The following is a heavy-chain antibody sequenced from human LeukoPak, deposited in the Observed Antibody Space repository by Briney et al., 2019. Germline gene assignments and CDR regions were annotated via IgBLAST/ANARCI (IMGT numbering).Heavy chain of an antibody. CDR2: IIPIFGTA. CDR1: GGTFSSYA. V-gene: IGHV1-69*05. CDR3: ATGSGLERRSSPIDY. D-gene: IGHD1-1*01. J-gene: IGHJ4*02. Sequence: ASVKVSCKASGGTFSSYAISWVRQAPGQGLEWMGGIIPIFGTANYAQKFQGRVTITTDESTSTAYMELSSLRSEDTAVYYCATGSGLERRSSPIDYWGQGTLVTVSS.